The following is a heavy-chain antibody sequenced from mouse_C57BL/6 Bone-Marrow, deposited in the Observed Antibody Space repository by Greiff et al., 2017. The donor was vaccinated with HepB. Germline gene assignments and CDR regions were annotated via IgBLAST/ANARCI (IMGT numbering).Heavy chain of an antibody. CDR2: ISDGGSYT. CDR1: GFTFSSYA. J-gene: IGHJ2*01. Sequence: EVKVEESGGGLVKPGGSLKLSCAASGFTFSSYAMSWVRQTPEKRLEWVATISDGGSYTYYPDNVKGRFTISRDNAKNNLYLQMSHLKSEDTAMYYCARDRGYYFDYWGQGTTLTVSS. CDR3: ARDRGYYFDY. V-gene: IGHV5-4*01.